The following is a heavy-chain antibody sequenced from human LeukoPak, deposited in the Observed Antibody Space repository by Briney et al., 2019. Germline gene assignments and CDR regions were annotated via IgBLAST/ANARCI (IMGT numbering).Heavy chain of an antibody. CDR3: ARVTPLRGSSGYHSWFDP. D-gene: IGHD3-22*01. J-gene: IGHJ5*02. V-gene: IGHV1-2*02. CDR2: INPDGGGT. CDR1: GYTFTVYY. Sequence: WGSVRVSCKASGYTFTVYYMHWVRQAPGQGLEWMAWINPDGGGTDYAQTFQGGVTMTRDTAISTVYMRLTSLRSDDTAVYYCARVTPLRGSSGYHSWFDPWGQGTLVTVSS.